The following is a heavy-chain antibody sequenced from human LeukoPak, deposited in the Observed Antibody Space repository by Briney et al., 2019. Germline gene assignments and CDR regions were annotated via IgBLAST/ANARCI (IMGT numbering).Heavy chain of an antibody. CDR3: ARDWMLFHRPDY. V-gene: IGHV3-49*03. Sequence: GGSLRLSCTASGFTFGDYVMNWFRQAPGKGLEWVGLIKMKAHGGTTEYAASVKGRFTISRDNAKNSLFLQMNSLRAEDTAMYYCARDWMLFHRPDYWGQGTLVTVSS. CDR2: IKMKAHGGTT. D-gene: IGHD2-21*01. CDR1: GFTFGDYV. J-gene: IGHJ4*02.